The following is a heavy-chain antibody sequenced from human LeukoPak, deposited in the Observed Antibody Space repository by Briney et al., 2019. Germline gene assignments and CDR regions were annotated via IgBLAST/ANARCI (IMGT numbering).Heavy chain of an antibody. V-gene: IGHV3-23*01. J-gene: IGHJ6*04. Sequence: GGSLRLSCAASGFTFTSYAMSWVRQAPGKGLEWVSAISGSGGSTYYADSVKGRFTISRDNSKNTLYLQMNSLRAEDTAVYYCATDYGSGSYHYYYYGMDVWGKGTTVTVSS. CDR2: ISGSGGST. CDR1: GFTFTSYA. D-gene: IGHD3-10*01. CDR3: ATDYGSGSYHYYYYGMDV.